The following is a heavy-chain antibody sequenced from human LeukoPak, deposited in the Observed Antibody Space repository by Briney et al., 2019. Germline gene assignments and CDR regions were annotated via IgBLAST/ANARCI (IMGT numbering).Heavy chain of an antibody. Sequence: GGSLRLSCAASGFTFSNAWMSWVRQAPGKGLEWVGRIKSKTDGGTTDYAAPVKGRFTISRDDSKNTLYLQMNSLKTEDTAVYYCTTGGGYSGYDIDYWGQGTLVTVLS. CDR2: IKSKTDGGTT. CDR3: TTGGGYSGYDIDY. J-gene: IGHJ4*02. D-gene: IGHD5-12*01. CDR1: GFTFSNAW. V-gene: IGHV3-15*01.